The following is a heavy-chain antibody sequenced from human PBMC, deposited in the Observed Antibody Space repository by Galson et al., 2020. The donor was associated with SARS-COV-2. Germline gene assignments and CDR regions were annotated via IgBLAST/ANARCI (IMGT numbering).Heavy chain of an antibody. Sequence: ASVKVSCKASGYPFTSYGISWVRQAPGQGLEWMGWISTYTGNTMHAQKLHGRVTMTTDTSTSTVYMELRSLRSDDTAVYYCARGGAASSIYLQNWGQGTLVTVSS. J-gene: IGHJ1*01. CDR3: ARGGAASSIYLQN. D-gene: IGHD6-13*01. CDR1: GYPFTSYG. V-gene: IGHV1-18*01. CDR2: ISTYTGNT.